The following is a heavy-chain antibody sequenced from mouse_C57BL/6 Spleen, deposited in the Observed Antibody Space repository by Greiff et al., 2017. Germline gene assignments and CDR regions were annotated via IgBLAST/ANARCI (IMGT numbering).Heavy chain of an antibody. J-gene: IGHJ4*01. D-gene: IGHD2-5*01. CDR2: IDPSDSYT. Sequence: QVQLQQPGAELVKPGASVKLSCKASGYTFTSYWMQWVKQRPGQGLEWIGEIDPSDSYTNYNQKFKGKATLTVDTSSSTAYMQLSSLTSEDSAVYYCARHYSNLYDAMDYWGQGTSVTVSS. CDR3: ARHYSNLYDAMDY. V-gene: IGHV1-50*01. CDR1: GYTFTSYW.